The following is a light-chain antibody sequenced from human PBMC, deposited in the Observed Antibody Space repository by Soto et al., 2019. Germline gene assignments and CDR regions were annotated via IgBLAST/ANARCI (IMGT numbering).Light chain of an antibody. J-gene: IGKJ1*01. Sequence: IQMTQSPSTLSASVGDRVTFTCRASQTISTWLAWYQQKPGEALKLLIYKASTLEVGIPSRFSASGSGTEFTLTINTLQPADFATYYCQQYNSYPWTFGQGTKV. V-gene: IGKV1-5*03. CDR3: QQYNSYPWT. CDR2: KAS. CDR1: QTISTW.